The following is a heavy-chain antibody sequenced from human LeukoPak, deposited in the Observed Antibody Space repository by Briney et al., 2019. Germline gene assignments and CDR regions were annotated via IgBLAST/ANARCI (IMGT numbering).Heavy chain of an antibody. CDR3: ARHSDNWNANFDY. V-gene: IGHV4-39*01. CDR2: IYYSGST. Sequence: SETLSLTCTVSGGSISSSSYYWGWIRQPPGKGLEWIGSIYYSGSTYYNPSLKSRVTISVDTSKNQFSLKLSSVTAADTAVYYCARHSDNWNANFDYWGRGTLVTVSS. J-gene: IGHJ4*02. CDR1: GGSISSSSYY. D-gene: IGHD1-1*01.